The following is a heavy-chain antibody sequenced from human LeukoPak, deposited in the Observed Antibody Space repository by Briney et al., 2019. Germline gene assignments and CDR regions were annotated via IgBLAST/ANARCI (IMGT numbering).Heavy chain of an antibody. D-gene: IGHD4-17*01. CDR2: IYHSGRI. J-gene: IGHJ4*02. Sequence: SGTLSLTCAVSGDSISSSNWWSWVRQPPERGLEWIGEIYHSGRINFNPSLKSRVTMSVDNSMNQFSLKLSSVTAADTAVNYCARGWVRDYGDLSLFDLWGQGTLVTVSS. V-gene: IGHV4-4*02. CDR1: GDSISSSNW. CDR3: ARGWVRDYGDLSLFDL.